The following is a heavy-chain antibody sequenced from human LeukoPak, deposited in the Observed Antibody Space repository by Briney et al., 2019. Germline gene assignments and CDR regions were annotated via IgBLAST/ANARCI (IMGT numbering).Heavy chain of an antibody. CDR3: ARVSPFDY. Sequence: PGGSLRLSCAASGFTVSTSYVSWVRQAPGKGLEWVSVTYSSGTTYYADSLKGRFTISRDSSKNTLYPQINNLRVDDTAVYYCARVSPFDYWGQGTLVTVSS. CDR2: TYSSGTT. J-gene: IGHJ4*02. CDR1: GFTVSTSY. V-gene: IGHV3-66*01.